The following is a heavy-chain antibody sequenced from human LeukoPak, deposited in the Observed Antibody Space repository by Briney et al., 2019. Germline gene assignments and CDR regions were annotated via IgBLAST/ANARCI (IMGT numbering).Heavy chain of an antibody. CDR3: AKGRGDYYDSSGYQAHFDY. Sequence: GGSLRLSCAASGFTFSSYAMSWVRQAPGKGLEWVSAISGSGGGTYYADSVKGRFTISRDNSKNTLYLQMNSLRAEDTAVYYCAKGRGDYYDSSGYQAHFDYWGQGTLVTVSS. CDR2: ISGSGGGT. J-gene: IGHJ4*02. CDR1: GFTFSSYA. V-gene: IGHV3-23*01. D-gene: IGHD3-22*01.